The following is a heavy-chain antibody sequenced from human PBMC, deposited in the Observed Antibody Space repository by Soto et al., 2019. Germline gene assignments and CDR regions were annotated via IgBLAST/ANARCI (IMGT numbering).Heavy chain of an antibody. J-gene: IGHJ4*02. CDR2: ISGSGGST. CDR1: GFTFSSYA. Sequence: GGSLRLSCAASGFTFSSYAMSWVRQAPGNGLEWVSAISGSGGSTYYADSVKGRFTISRDNSKNTLYLQMNSLRAEDTAVYYCAKDPHRGYSYGRSEYYFDYWGQGTLVTVSS. D-gene: IGHD5-18*01. V-gene: IGHV3-23*01. CDR3: AKDPHRGYSYGRSEYYFDY.